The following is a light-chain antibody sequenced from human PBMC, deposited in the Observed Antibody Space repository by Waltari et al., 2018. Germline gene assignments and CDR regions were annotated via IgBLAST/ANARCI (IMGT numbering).Light chain of an antibody. J-gene: IGKJ3*01. CDR2: LAS. CDR3: QQYYNTPPT. Sequence: DIAMTQSPDYLDLFLGEWATITCRSSQTILSNINNKKDLAWYQQKPGQPPKLLCYLASTRQSGVPARFSASGTATDFTLTITGLQAEDVATYYCQQYYNTPPTFGPGTRVVI. V-gene: IGKV4-1*01. CDR1: QTILSNINNKKD.